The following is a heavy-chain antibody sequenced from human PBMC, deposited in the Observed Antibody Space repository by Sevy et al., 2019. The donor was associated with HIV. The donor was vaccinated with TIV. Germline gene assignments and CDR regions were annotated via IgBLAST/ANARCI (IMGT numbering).Heavy chain of an antibody. CDR3: TTDYCSGGSCSIPFDY. J-gene: IGHJ4*02. CDR1: GFTFSNAW. Sequence: GSLRLSCAASGFTFSNAWMSWVRQAPGKGLEWVGRIKSKTDGGTTDYAAPVKGRFTISRDDSKNTLYLQMNSLKTEDTAVYYCTTDYCSGGSCSIPFDYWGQGTLVTVSS. D-gene: IGHD2-15*01. V-gene: IGHV3-15*01. CDR2: IKSKTDGGTT.